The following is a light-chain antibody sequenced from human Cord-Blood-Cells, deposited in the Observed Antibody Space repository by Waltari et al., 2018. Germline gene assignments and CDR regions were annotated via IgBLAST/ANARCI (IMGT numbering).Light chain of an antibody. CDR2: GAS. V-gene: IGKV3-20*01. Sequence: EIVLTQSPGTLSLSPGERATLSCRARPSVSSSYLAWYQQKPGQAPRLLIYGASSRATGIPDRFSGSGSGTDFTLTISRLEPEDFAVYYCQQYGSSPFTFGPGTKVDIK. J-gene: IGKJ3*01. CDR1: PSVSSSY. CDR3: QQYGSSPFT.